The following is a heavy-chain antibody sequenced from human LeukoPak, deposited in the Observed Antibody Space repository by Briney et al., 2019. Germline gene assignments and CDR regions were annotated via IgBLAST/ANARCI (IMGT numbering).Heavy chain of an antibody. D-gene: IGHD6-19*01. CDR1: GGSFSGYY. J-gene: IGHJ4*02. CDR3: ARGYSSGWFTFDY. Sequence: SVTLSLTCAVYGGSFSGYYWSWIRQPPGKGLEWIGEINHSGSTNYNPSLKSRVTISVDTSKNQFSLKLSSVTAADTAVYYCARGYSSGWFTFDYWGQGTLVTVSS. CDR2: INHSGST. V-gene: IGHV4-34*01.